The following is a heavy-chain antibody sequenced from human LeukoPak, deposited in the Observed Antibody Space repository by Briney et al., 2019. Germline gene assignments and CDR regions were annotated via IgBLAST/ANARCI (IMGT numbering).Heavy chain of an antibody. Sequence: GGSLRLSCAASGFTFSSYSMNWVRQAPGKGLEWISYISSSSSTIYYADSVKGRFTISRDNAKNSLYLQMNSLRAEDTAVYYCAREFGLGSYGGFDYWGQGTLVTVSS. CDR3: AREFGLGSYGGFDY. J-gene: IGHJ4*02. V-gene: IGHV3-48*04. CDR1: GFTFSSYS. CDR2: ISSSSSTI. D-gene: IGHD5-18*01.